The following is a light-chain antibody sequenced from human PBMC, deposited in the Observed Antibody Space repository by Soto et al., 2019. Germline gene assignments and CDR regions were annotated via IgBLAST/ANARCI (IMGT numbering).Light chain of an antibody. Sequence: EIVLTQSPGTLSLSPGERATLSCRASQSVSSNYLAWYQQKPGQAPRLLLYGASSRATGIPERFSGSGSGTEFTPTISRLEPEDFAVYSCQQYGSSPFTFGPGTKVD. V-gene: IGKV3-20*01. CDR2: GAS. CDR3: QQYGSSPFT. J-gene: IGKJ3*01. CDR1: QSVSSNY.